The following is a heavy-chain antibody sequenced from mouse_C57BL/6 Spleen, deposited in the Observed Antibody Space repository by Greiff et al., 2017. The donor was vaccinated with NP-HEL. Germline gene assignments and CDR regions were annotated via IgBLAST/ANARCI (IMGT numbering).Heavy chain of an antibody. Sequence: EVQLQESGGGLVKPGGSLKLSCAASGFTFSDYGIHWVRQAPEKGLEWVAYISSGSSTIYYADTVKGRFTISRDNAKNTLFLQMTSLRSEDTAMYYCARREYFDVWGTGTTVTVSS. CDR1: GFTFSDYG. CDR2: ISSGSSTI. CDR3: ARREYFDV. V-gene: IGHV5-17*01. J-gene: IGHJ1*03.